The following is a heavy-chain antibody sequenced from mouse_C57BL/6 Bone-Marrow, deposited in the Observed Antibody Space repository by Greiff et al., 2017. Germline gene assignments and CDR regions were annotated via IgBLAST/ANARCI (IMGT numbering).Heavy chain of an antibody. V-gene: IGHV1-64*01. J-gene: IGHJ1*03. CDR2: IHPISGST. Sequence: QVQLQQPGAELVKPGASVKLSCKASGYTFTSYWMHWVKQRPGQGLEWIGMIHPISGSTNYNEKFKSKATLTVDKSSSTAYMQLSSLTSEDSAVYYGARGGSSLWYFDVWGTGTTVTVSS. CDR1: GYTFTSYW. CDR3: ARGGSSLWYFDV. D-gene: IGHD1-1*01.